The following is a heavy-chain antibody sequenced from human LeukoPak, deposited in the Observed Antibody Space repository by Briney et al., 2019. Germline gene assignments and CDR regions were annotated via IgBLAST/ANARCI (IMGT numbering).Heavy chain of an antibody. V-gene: IGHV4-34*01. CDR2: INHSGST. CDR3: ARANGSSWYWGDYYYYYMDV. Sequence: SETLSLTCAVYGGSFSGYYWSWIRQPPGKGLEWIGEINHSGSTNYNPSLKSRVTISVDTSKNQFSLKLSFVTAADTAVYYCARANGSSWYWGDYYYYYMDVWGKGTTVTISS. D-gene: IGHD6-13*01. CDR1: GGSFSGYY. J-gene: IGHJ6*03.